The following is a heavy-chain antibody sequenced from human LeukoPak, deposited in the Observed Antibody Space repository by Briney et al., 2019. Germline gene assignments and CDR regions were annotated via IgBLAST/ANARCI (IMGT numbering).Heavy chain of an antibody. CDR2: ISYDGSNK. Sequence: PGRSLRHSCAASGFTFSNYAMHWVRQAPGKGLEWVAVISYDGSNKYYADSVKGRFTISRDNSKNTVYLQMNSLRAEDTAVYYCARDRDTRVGPTDIDYWGQGTLVTVSS. J-gene: IGHJ4*02. V-gene: IGHV3-30*04. CDR1: GFTFSNYA. D-gene: IGHD5-18*01. CDR3: ARDRDTRVGPTDIDY.